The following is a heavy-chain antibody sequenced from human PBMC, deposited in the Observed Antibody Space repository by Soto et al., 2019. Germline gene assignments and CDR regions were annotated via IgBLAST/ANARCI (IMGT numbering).Heavy chain of an antibody. Sequence: GGSLRLSCAVSGFTFGSYWMNWVRLIPGKGLEWVAYIKPDGSATYYVDSVKGRFTISRDNAKNSLYLQMNSLRVEDTSVYYCARAGYCGPGCYYYFDYWGQGXLVTVSS. V-gene: IGHV3-7*01. CDR3: ARAGYCGPGCYYYFDY. D-gene: IGHD2-21*02. CDR2: IKPDGSAT. CDR1: GFTFGSYW. J-gene: IGHJ4*02.